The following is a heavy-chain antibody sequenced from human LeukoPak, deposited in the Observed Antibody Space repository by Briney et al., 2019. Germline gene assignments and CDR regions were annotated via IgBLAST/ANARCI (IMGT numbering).Heavy chain of an antibody. Sequence: ATVKVSCKASGYTLTSYDINWVRQATGQGLEWMGWMNPNSGNTGYAQKFQGRVTITRNTSISTAYMELSSLRSEDTAVYYCARSTWYSSPDYWGQGTLVTVSS. J-gene: IGHJ4*02. CDR2: MNPNSGNT. V-gene: IGHV1-8*03. CDR1: GYTLTSYD. D-gene: IGHD6-13*01. CDR3: ARSTWYSSPDY.